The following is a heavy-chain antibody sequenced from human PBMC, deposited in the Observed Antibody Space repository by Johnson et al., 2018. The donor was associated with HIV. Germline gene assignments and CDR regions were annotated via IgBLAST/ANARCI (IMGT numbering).Heavy chain of an antibody. D-gene: IGHD2-15*01. CDR3: ARDWAACMGGSCRWNAFDI. J-gene: IGHJ3*02. Sequence: QVQLVESGGGLIQPGGSLRLSCAASGFTFSTFGMHWVRQAAGRGLQWVAAISNDGSNEYYADSVRGRFTNSRDNPKNTLYLQRNSLRAEDTAVYYGARDWAACMGGSCRWNAFDIWGQGTMVTVSS. CDR1: GFTFSTFG. CDR2: ISNDGSNE. V-gene: IGHV3-30*03.